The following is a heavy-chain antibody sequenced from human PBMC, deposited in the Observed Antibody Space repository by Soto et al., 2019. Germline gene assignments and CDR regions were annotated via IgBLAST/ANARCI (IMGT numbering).Heavy chain of an antibody. V-gene: IGHV4-39*07. CDR3: ARPDNYFFYMDV. J-gene: IGHJ6*03. Sequence: SETLSLTCSVSGDSINSDNYYWGWIRQPPGKGLEWIGSIYYTGSTNYNPSLKSRVSISVDTSNNQFSLRLRSVTAADTTVYYCARPDNYFFYMDVWGKGTTVTVSS. CDR1: GDSINSDNYY. CDR2: IYYTGST.